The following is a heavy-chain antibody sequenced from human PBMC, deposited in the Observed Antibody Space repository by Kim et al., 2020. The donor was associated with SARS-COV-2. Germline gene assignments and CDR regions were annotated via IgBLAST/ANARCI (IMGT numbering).Heavy chain of an antibody. CDR3: AREDYYGSGTDY. Sequence: GGSLRLSCAASGFTFSSYAMHWVRQAPGKGLEYVSAISSNGGSTYYANSVKGRFTISRDNSKNTLYLQMGSLRAEDMAVYYCAREDYYGSGTDYWGQGTLVTVSS. J-gene: IGHJ4*02. CDR1: GFTFSSYA. CDR2: ISSNGGST. D-gene: IGHD3-10*01. V-gene: IGHV3-64*01.